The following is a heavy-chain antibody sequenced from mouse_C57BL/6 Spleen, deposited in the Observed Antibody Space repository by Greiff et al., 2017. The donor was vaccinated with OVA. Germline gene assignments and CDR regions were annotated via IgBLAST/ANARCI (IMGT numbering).Heavy chain of an antibody. CDR3: ARPYYYGSSVYYYAMDY. J-gene: IGHJ4*01. V-gene: IGHV5-17*01. CDR1: GFTFSDYG. CDR2: ISSGSSTI. Sequence: EVQRVESGGGLVKPGGSLKLSCAASGFTFSDYGMHWVRQAPEKGLEWVAYISSGSSTIYYADTVKGRFTISRDTAKNTLFLQMTSLRSEDTAMYYWARPYYYGSSVYYYAMDYWGQGTSVTVSS. D-gene: IGHD1-1*01.